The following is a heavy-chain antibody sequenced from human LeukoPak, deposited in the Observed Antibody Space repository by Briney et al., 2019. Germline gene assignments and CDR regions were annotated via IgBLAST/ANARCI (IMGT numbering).Heavy chain of an antibody. Sequence: ASVKVSCKASGYTFITYGINWVRQAPGRGLEWMGIINPSGGSTSYAQKFQGRVTMTRDTSTSTVYMELSSLRSEDTAVYYCAREESYGDYVRYYYYYGMDVWGQGTTVTVSS. CDR1: GYTFITYG. CDR2: INPSGGST. J-gene: IGHJ6*02. CDR3: AREESYGDYVRYYYYYGMDV. D-gene: IGHD4-17*01. V-gene: IGHV1-46*01.